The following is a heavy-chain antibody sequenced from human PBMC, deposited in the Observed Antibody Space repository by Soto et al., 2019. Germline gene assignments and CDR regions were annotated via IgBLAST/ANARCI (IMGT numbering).Heavy chain of an antibody. CDR3: TAQSYDYIWGSYRPIDY. J-gene: IGHJ4*02. CDR2: IKIKTDGGTT. D-gene: IGHD3-16*02. V-gene: IGHV3-15*01. Sequence: EVQLVESGGGLVKPGGSLRLSCAASGFTFSNAWMSWVRQAPGKGLEWVGRIKIKTDGGTTDYAAPVKGRFTISRDDSQNTLYLQMNSLKTEDTAVYYCTAQSYDYIWGSYRPIDYWGQGTLVTVSS. CDR1: GFTFSNAW.